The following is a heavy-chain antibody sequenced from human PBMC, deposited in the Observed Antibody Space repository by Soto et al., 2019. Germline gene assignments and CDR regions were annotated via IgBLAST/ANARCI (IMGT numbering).Heavy chain of an antibody. Sequence: QVQLVESGGGVVQPGRSLRLSCAASGFTFSSYGMHWVRQAPGKGLEWVAVISYDGSNKYYADSVKGRFTISRDNSKNTLYLQMNSLRAEGTAVYYCAKTGRIAVSWYFDLWGRGTLVTVSS. V-gene: IGHV3-30*18. CDR3: AKTGRIAVSWYFDL. D-gene: IGHD6-19*01. CDR1: GFTFSSYG. J-gene: IGHJ2*01. CDR2: ISYDGSNK.